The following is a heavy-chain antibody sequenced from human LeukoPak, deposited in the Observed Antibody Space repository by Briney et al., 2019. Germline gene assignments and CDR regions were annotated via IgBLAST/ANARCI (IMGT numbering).Heavy chain of an antibody. CDR3: ARALRYDDSSGYYAY. V-gene: IGHV1-2*02. J-gene: IGHJ4*02. CDR1: GYTFSGYY. D-gene: IGHD3-22*01. Sequence: VASVKVSCKASGYTFSGYYTHWVRQAPGQGLEWMGWINPNSGATNYAQTLQGRVTMTRDTSISIVYMELSRLRTDDTAVYYCARALRYDDSSGYYAYWGQGTLVTVSS. CDR2: INPNSGAT.